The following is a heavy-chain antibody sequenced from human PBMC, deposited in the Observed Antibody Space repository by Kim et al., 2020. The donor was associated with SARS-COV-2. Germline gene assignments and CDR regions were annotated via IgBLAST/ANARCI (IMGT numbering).Heavy chain of an antibody. V-gene: IGHV3-23*01. CDR3: AKESLRGSYIPYYYGMDV. J-gene: IGHJ6*02. CDR1: GFTFSSYA. Sequence: GGSLRLSCAASGFTFSSYAMSWVRQAPGKGLEWVSAISGSGGSTYYADSVKGRFTISRDNSKNTLYLQMNSLRAEDTAVYYCAKESLRGSYIPYYYGMDVWGQGTTVTVSS. D-gene: IGHD1-26*01. CDR2: ISGSGGST.